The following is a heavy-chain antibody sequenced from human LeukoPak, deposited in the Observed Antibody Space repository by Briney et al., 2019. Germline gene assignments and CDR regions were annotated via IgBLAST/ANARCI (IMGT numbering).Heavy chain of an antibody. Sequence: GGSLRLSCAASGFTFSNYWMHWVRQAPGKGLVWVSRINSDGSGTRYADSVNGRFTISRDNAKNTLYLQMNSLRVEDTAVYYCARDAFVGSSFDCWGQGTLVTVSS. CDR3: ARDAFVGSSFDC. J-gene: IGHJ4*02. CDR1: GFTFSNYW. CDR2: INSDGSGT. D-gene: IGHD3-3*02. V-gene: IGHV3-74*01.